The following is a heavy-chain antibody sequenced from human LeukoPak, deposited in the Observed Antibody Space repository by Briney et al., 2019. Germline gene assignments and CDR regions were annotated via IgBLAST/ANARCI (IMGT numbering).Heavy chain of an antibody. CDR2: MNPNSGNT. D-gene: IGHD5-24*01. V-gene: IGHV1-8*01. Sequence: GASVKVSCKASGYTFTSYVINWVRQATGQGLEWMGWMNPNSGNTGYAQKFQGRVTTTRNTSISTAYMELSSLRSEDTAVYYCARWRRDGYNFAFDIWGQGTMVTVSS. CDR1: GYTFTSYV. J-gene: IGHJ3*02. CDR3: ARWRRDGYNFAFDI.